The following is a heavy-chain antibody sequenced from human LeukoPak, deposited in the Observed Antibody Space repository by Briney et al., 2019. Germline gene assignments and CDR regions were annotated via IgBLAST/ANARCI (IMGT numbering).Heavy chain of an antibody. D-gene: IGHD3-16*01. J-gene: IGHJ4*02. CDR3: ARIGRVGGYYFDH. Sequence: PSETLSLTCSVSGGSINNYYWIRIRQPPGKGLEWIGYIYYTGSTNYNPSLKSRVTVSVDTPKNQFSLKLRSVTAADTAVYYCARIGRVGGYYFDHWGQGTLVTVSS. V-gene: IGHV4-59*01. CDR1: GGSINNYY. CDR2: IYYTGST.